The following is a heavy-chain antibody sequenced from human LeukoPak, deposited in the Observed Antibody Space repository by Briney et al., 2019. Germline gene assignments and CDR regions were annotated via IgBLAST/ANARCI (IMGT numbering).Heavy chain of an antibody. J-gene: IGHJ4*02. CDR2: INPNSGGT. CDR3: ARGGRGPRYSSSLYLGY. CDR1: GYTFTGYY. V-gene: IGHV1-2*02. D-gene: IGHD6-13*01. Sequence: GASVKVSCKASGYTFTGYYMHWVRQAPGQGLEWMGWINPNSGGTNYAQKFQGRVTMTRDTSISTAYMELSRLRSDDTAVYYCARGGRGPRYSSSLYLGYWGQGNLVTVSS.